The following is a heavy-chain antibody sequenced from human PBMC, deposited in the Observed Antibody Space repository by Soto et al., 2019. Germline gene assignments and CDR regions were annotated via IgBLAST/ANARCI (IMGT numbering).Heavy chain of an antibody. V-gene: IGHV4-59*01. CDR1: GGTTNNYY. CDR2: IYYSGST. CDR3: ACYSNGYDLFDY. Sequence: SETLSVSYTGSGGTTNNYYWIWIRQPPGKELEWMGYIYYSGSTNYNPSLKSRVTISVDTSKNQFSLKLRSMTTADTAVYYCACYSNGYDLFDYWSQGTLDTVSS. D-gene: IGHD5-12*01. J-gene: IGHJ4*01.